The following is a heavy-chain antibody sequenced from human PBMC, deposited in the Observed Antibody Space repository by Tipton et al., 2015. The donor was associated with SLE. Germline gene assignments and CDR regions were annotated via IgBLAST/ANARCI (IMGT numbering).Heavy chain of an antibody. CDR3: AKDPGGYWYFDL. J-gene: IGHJ2*01. CDR1: GFTFSSYA. CDR2: ISGSGGST. V-gene: IGHV3-23*01. Sequence: SLRLSCAASGFTFSSYAMSWVRQAPGKGLEWVSAISGSGGSTYYADSVKGRFTISRDNSKNTLYLQMNSLRAEDTAVYYCAKDPGGYWYFDLWGRGTLVTVSS. D-gene: IGHD2-15*01.